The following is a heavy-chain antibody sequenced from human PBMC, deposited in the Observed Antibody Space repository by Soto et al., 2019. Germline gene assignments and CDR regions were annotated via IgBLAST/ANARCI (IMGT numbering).Heavy chain of an antibody. V-gene: IGHV3-30*18. CDR3: AKDSDLGYCSGGTCYGVDY. CDR2: ISYDGSNE. D-gene: IGHD2-15*01. Sequence: QVQLVESGGGVVQPGRSLRLSCAASGFTFSSYGMHWVRQAPGKGLEWVAIISYDGSNEYYADSVKGRFTISRDNSKNMLFQQMNSLRAEDRAMYYCAKDSDLGYCSGGTCYGVDYWGQGTLVTVSS. J-gene: IGHJ4*02. CDR1: GFTFSSYG.